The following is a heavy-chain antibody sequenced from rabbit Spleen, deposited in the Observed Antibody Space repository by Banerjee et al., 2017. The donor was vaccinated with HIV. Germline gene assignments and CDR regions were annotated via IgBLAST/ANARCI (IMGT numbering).Heavy chain of an antibody. Sequence: QEQLVESGGGLVKPGASLRLICTASGFSFSSSYDMCWVRQAPGKGLEWIGCIYTGNGKNYYASWAKGRFTISKTSSTTVTLQMTSLTAADTATYFCARDLVAVIGWNFNLWGPGTLVTVS. CDR3: ARDLVAVIGWNFNL. CDR1: GFSFSSSYD. J-gene: IGHJ4*01. V-gene: IGHV1S45*01. CDR2: IYTGNGKN. D-gene: IGHD1-1*01.